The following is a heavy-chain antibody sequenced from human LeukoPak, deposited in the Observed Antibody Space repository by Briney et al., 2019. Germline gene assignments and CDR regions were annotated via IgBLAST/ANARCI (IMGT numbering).Heavy chain of an antibody. V-gene: IGHV3-23*01. CDR1: GFTFSNYA. J-gene: IGHJ4*02. D-gene: IGHD3-16*02. CDR2: ISGSGNVT. Sequence: GGSLRLSCAASGFTFSNYAISWVRQAPGKGLQWVTAISGSGNVTYYDDSVRGRVTISRDNSKNTLYLHLNSLRAEDTAVYFCAKQGALATTVIVSLWYFDYWGQGTPVTVSS. CDR3: AKQGALATTVIVSLWYFDY.